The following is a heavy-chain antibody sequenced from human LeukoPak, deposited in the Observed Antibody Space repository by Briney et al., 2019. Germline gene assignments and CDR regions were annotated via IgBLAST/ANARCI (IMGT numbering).Heavy chain of an antibody. Sequence: GGSLRLPCAASGFTFSSYWMSWVRQAPGKGLEWVANIKQDGSEKYYVDSVKGRFTISRDNAKNSLYLQMNSLRAEDTAVYYCARVSGSYYNIPYYFDYWGQGTLVTVSS. V-gene: IGHV3-7*01. J-gene: IGHJ4*02. CDR1: GFTFSSYW. CDR3: ARVSGSYYNIPYYFDY. CDR2: IKQDGSEK. D-gene: IGHD3-10*01.